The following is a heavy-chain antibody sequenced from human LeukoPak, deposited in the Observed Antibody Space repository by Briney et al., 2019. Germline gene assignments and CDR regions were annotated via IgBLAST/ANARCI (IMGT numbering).Heavy chain of an antibody. D-gene: IGHD6-6*01. CDR3: ASAYSSSYLFDY. CDR1: GGSISSGGYY. J-gene: IGHJ4*02. CDR2: IYHSGST. Sequence: SETLSLTCTVSGGSISSGGYYWSWIRQPPGKGLEWIGYIYHSGSTYYNPSLKSRVTISVDRSKNQFSLKLSSVTAADTAVYYCASAYSSSYLFDYWGQGTQVTVSS. V-gene: IGHV4-30-2*01.